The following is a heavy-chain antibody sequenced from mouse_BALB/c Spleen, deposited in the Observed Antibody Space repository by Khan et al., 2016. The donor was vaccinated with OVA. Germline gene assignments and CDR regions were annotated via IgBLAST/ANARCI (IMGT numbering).Heavy chain of an antibody. V-gene: IGHV3-1*02. J-gene: IGHJ2*01. CDR3: ARVDYYGSILFDY. CDR2: IHYSGST. CDR1: GYSITSGYS. Sequence: EVHLVESGPDLVKPSQSLSLTCTVTGYSITSGYSWYWIRQFPGNKLEWMGYIHYSGSTNSNPSLKSRISMTRDTSKNPFFLQLNTVTTEDTATYYCARVDYYGSILFDYWGQGTTLTVSS. D-gene: IGHD1-1*01.